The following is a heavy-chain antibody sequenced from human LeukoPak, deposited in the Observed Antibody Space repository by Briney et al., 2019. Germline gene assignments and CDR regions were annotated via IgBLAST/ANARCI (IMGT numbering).Heavy chain of an antibody. J-gene: IGHJ4*02. V-gene: IGHV4-59*01. CDR2: IYYSGST. Sequence: PSETLSLTCTVSGGSLSNYYWNWIRQPPGKGLVWIAYIYYSGSTNYNPSLKSRVTISLDTSKNQFSLKLSSVTTADTAVYYCARMPDILTGLDSWGQGTLVTVSS. CDR3: ARMPDILTGLDS. CDR1: GGSLSNYY. D-gene: IGHD3-9*01.